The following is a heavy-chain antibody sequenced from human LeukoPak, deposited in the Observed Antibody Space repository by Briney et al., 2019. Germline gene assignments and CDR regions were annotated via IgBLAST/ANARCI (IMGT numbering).Heavy chain of an antibody. V-gene: IGHV1-58*01. CDR1: GFTFTSSA. CDR2: IVVGSGNT. Sequence: TSVKVSCKASGFTFTSSAVQWVRQARGQRLEWIGWIVVGSGNTNYAQKFQERVTITRDMSTSTAYMELSSLRSEDTAVYYCAAGTPNIVAHDAFDIWGQGTMVTVSS. D-gene: IGHD5-12*01. CDR3: AAGTPNIVAHDAFDI. J-gene: IGHJ3*02.